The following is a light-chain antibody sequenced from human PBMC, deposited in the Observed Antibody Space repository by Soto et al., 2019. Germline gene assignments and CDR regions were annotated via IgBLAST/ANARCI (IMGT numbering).Light chain of an antibody. CDR1: QSVSSN. CDR2: GAS. Sequence: EIVMTQSPATLSVSPGERATLSCRASQSVSSNLAWYQQKPGQAPRLLIYGASIRATGIPARFSGSGSGTDFTLTISKLQAEDVAVYYCQQYYSPVQYTFGQGTKLEVK. J-gene: IGKJ2*01. CDR3: QQYYSPVQYT. V-gene: IGKV3D-15*03.